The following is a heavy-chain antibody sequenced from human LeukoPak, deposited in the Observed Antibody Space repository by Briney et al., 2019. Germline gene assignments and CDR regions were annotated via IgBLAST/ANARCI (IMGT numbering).Heavy chain of an antibody. J-gene: IGHJ3*02. D-gene: IGHD1-26*01. Sequence: ASVKVSCKASGYTFTSYGISWVRQAPGQGLEWMGWISAYNGNTNYAQKLQGRVTMTTDTSTSTAYMELRSLRSDDTAVYHCASGSYTTDAFDIWGQGTMVTVSS. CDR1: GYTFTSYG. CDR2: ISAYNGNT. CDR3: ASGSYTTDAFDI. V-gene: IGHV1-18*01.